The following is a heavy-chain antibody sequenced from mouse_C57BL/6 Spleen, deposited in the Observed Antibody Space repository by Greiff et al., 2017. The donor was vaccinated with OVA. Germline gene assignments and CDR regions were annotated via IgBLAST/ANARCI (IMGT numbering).Heavy chain of an antibody. J-gene: IGHJ3*01. V-gene: IGHV5-4*03. CDR3: ARGGSGYDGSFTFAY. Sequence: EVTVVESGGGLVKPGGSLKLSCAASGFTFSSYAMSWVRQTPEKRLEWVATISDGGSYTYYPDNVKGRFTISRDNAKNNLYLQMSHLKSEDTAMYYCARGGSGYDGSFTFAYWGQGTLVTVSA. CDR1: GFTFSSYA. D-gene: IGHD1-1*01. CDR2: ISDGGSYT.